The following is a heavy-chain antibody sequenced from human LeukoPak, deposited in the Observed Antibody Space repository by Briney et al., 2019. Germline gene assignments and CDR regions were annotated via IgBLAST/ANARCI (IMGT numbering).Heavy chain of an antibody. CDR1: GFTFSSYA. Sequence: GGSLRLSCAASGFTFSSYAMHWVRQAPGKGLEWVAVISYDGSNKYYADSVKGRFTISRDNSKNTLYLQMNSLRAEDTAVYYCARDGSRYWYFDLWGRGTLVTVSS. J-gene: IGHJ2*01. V-gene: IGHV3-30-3*01. CDR2: ISYDGSNK. D-gene: IGHD6-19*01. CDR3: ARDGSRYWYFDL.